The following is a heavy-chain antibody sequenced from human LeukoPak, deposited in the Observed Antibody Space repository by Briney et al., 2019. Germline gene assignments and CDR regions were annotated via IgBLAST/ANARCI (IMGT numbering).Heavy chain of an antibody. CDR2: FDPEDGET. CDR3: ATDCSFRAVQSLSGGSCYSVG. Sequence: ASVKVSCKVSGYTLTELSMHWERQAPGKGREWMGGFDPEDGETIYAQKFQGRVTMTEDTSTDTAYMELSSLRSEDTAVYYCATDCSFRAVQSLSGGSCYSVGWGQGTLVTVSS. J-gene: IGHJ4*02. D-gene: IGHD2-15*01. CDR1: GYTLTELS. V-gene: IGHV1-24*01.